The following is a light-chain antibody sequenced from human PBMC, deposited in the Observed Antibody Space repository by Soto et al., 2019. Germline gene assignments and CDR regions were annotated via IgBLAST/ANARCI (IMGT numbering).Light chain of an antibody. V-gene: IGKV1-5*01. Sequence: IQTTHSPSSLSASLGYGFTISVRARQSISNHLNWYQQKPGKPPKLLIYDASSLQSGVPSRFSGSGSGTEFTLTISSLQPDDFATYYCQQYNSDWKFGQGTKVDIK. CDR3: QQYNSDWK. J-gene: IGKJ1*01. CDR1: QSISNH. CDR2: DAS.